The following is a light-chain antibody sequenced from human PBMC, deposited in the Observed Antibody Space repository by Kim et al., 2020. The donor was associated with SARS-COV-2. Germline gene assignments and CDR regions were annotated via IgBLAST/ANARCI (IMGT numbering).Light chain of an antibody. Sequence: EIVLTQSPGTLSLSPGERATLSCRASQTVISNYLAWYQQKPGQAPRLVIYGASSRATGIPDRFSDSGSRTDFTLTISRLEPEDFAVYYCQQYGSSSLTFGGGTKLEI. V-gene: IGKV3-20*01. CDR1: QTVISNY. CDR3: QQYGSSSLT. J-gene: IGKJ4*01. CDR2: GAS.